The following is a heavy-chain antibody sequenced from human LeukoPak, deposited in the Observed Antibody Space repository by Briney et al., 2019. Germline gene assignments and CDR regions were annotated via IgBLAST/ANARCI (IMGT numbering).Heavy chain of an antibody. J-gene: IGHJ4*02. CDR3: TKGGLSGYQQPFDY. D-gene: IGHD3-3*01. CDR1: GYTLTELS. CDR2: FDPEDGET. V-gene: IGHV1-24*01. Sequence: ASVKVSCKVSGYTLTELSMHWVRQAPGKGLEWMGGFDPEDGETIYAQKFQGRVTMTEDTSTDTAYMELSSLRSEDTALYCGTKGGLSGYQQPFDYWGPVTLVT.